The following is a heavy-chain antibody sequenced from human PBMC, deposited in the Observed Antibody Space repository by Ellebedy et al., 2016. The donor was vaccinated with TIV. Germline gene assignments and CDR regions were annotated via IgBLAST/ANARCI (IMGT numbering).Heavy chain of an antibody. V-gene: IGHV1-46*03. J-gene: IGHJ6*03. CDR3: VRDSYRYYYMDV. CDR2: INPSGGST. Sequence: ASVKVSXXASGYTFTSYYMHWVRQAPGQGLEWMGIINPSGGSTSYAQKFQGRVTMTRDTSTSTVYMELSSLRSEDTAVYYCVRDSYRYYYMDVWGKGTTVTVSS. CDR1: GYTFTSYY. D-gene: IGHD5-18*01.